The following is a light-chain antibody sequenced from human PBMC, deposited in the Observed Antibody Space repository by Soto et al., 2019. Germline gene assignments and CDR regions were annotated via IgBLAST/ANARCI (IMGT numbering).Light chain of an antibody. J-gene: IGKJ5*01. CDR3: QQGNSFPVT. CDR2: AAS. CDR1: QCIINW. Sequence: DIQMTQSPSSVSAAVGDRVTITCRASQCIINWLAWYQQKPGKAPKLLIYAASSLQSGVPSRFSGSGSGTDFTLTISSLQPEDFATYSCQQGNSFPVTFGQGTRLEIK. V-gene: IGKV1-12*01.